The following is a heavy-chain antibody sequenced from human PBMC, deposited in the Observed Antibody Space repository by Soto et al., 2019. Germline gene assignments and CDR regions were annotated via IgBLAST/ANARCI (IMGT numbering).Heavy chain of an antibody. CDR1: GYTFTSYG. D-gene: IGHD4-17*01. Sequence: ASVKVSCKASGYTFTSYGISWVRQAPGQGLEWMGWISAYNGNTNYAQKLQGRVTMTTDTSTSTAYMELRSLRSDDTAVYYCARGHERGGDYVSLFSSPFDYWGQGTLVTVSS. CDR2: ISAYNGNT. J-gene: IGHJ4*02. V-gene: IGHV1-18*01. CDR3: ARGHERGGDYVSLFSSPFDY.